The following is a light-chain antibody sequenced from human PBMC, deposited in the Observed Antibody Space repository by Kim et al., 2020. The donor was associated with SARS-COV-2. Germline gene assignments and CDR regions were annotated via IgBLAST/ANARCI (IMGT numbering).Light chain of an antibody. Sequence: EIVLTQYPATLSLSPGARAILSCRASQSVSSYLAWYQQKPGQAPRLLIYDASNRATGIPARFSGSGSGTDFTLTISSLEPEDFAVYYCQQRSNWPPALTFGGGTKVEIK. CDR1: QSVSSY. CDR3: QQRSNWPPALT. V-gene: IGKV3-11*01. CDR2: DAS. J-gene: IGKJ4*01.